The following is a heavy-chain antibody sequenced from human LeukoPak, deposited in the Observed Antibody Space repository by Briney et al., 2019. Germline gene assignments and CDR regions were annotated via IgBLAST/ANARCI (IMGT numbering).Heavy chain of an antibody. D-gene: IGHD2-2*01. CDR1: SDSVNNNY. CDR2: IHYSGST. J-gene: IGHJ4*02. V-gene: IGHV4-59*08. Sequence: SETLSLTCTVSSDSVNNNYWSWIRQPPGKGLEWIGNIHYSGSTNYNPSLKSRVTISIDTSKNQFSLKLTSVTAPDTAVYFCARLSSTDFDSWGQGTLVTVSS. CDR3: ARLSSTDFDS.